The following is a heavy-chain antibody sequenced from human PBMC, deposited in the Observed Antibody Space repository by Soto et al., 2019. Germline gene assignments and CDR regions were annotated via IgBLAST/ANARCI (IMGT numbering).Heavy chain of an antibody. CDR1: GFTFSSYG. CDR3: AILPVRGVSKSCSMDV. CDR2: ISHDGSNK. J-gene: IGHJ6*04. Sequence: GGSLRLSCAASGFTFSSYGMHWVRQAPGKGLEWVAVISHDGSNKYYADSVKGRFTISRDNSKNTLYLQMNSLRAEDTAVYYCAILPVRGVSKSCSMDVSGNGLMVSVSS. V-gene: IGHV3-30*03. D-gene: IGHD3-10*01.